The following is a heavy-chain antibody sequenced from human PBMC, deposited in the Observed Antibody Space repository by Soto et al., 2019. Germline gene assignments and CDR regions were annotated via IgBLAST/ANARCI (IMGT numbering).Heavy chain of an antibody. Sequence: QSGGSLRLSCAASGFTFSSYAMSWVRQAPGKGLEWVSAISGSGGSTYYADSVKGRFTISRDNSKNTLYLQMNSLRAEDTAVYYCAKEGPPLVVRGVMTFSTAETSRVDPWGQGTLVTVSS. CDR3: AKEGPPLVVRGVMTFSTAETSRVDP. CDR2: ISGSGGST. V-gene: IGHV3-23*01. CDR1: GFTFSSYA. D-gene: IGHD3-10*01. J-gene: IGHJ5*02.